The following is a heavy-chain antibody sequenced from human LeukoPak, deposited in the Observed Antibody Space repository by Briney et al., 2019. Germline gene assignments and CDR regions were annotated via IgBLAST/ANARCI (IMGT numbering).Heavy chain of an antibody. J-gene: IGHJ6*02. CDR2: INPSGGST. Sequence: ASVKLSCKASGYTFTSYYMHWVRQAPGQGLEWMGIINPSGGSTSYAQKFQGRVTMTRDTSTSTVYMELSSLRSEDTAVYYCARDSRIGALDVWGQGTTVTVSS. CDR1: GYTFTSYY. V-gene: IGHV1-46*01. CDR3: ARDSRIGALDV. D-gene: IGHD1-26*01.